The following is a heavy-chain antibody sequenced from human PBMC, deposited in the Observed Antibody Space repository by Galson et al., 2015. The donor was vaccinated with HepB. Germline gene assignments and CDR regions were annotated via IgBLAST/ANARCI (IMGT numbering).Heavy chain of an antibody. Sequence: SVKVSCKASGYTFTSYGISWVRQAPGQGLEWMGWISAYNGNTNYAQKLQGRVTMTTDTSTSTAYMELRSLRSDDTAVYYCATVNHGYYDFWSGALGYWGQGTLVTVSS. D-gene: IGHD3-3*01. CDR2: ISAYNGNT. V-gene: IGHV1-18*04. J-gene: IGHJ4*02. CDR3: ATVNHGYYDFWSGALGY. CDR1: GYTFTSYG.